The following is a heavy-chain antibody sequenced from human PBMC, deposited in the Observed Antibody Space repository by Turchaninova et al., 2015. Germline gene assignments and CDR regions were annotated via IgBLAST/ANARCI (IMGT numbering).Heavy chain of an antibody. CDR2: INLIGST. V-gene: IGHV4-34*01. D-gene: IGHD6-13*01. CDR3: AKAAAGSYYYYYYGMDV. CDR1: GGSFSGYY. Sequence: QVQLQQWGAGLLKPSETLSLTCAVYGGSFSGYYWSWIRQPPGKGLGWIGEINLIGSTNYNPSLKSRVTISVATSKNQFSLQLSSVTAADTDVYYCAKAAAGSYYYYYYGMDVWGQGTTVTVSS. J-gene: IGHJ6*02.